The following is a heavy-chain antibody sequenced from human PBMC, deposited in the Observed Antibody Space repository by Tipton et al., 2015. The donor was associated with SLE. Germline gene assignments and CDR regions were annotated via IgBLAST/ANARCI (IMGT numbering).Heavy chain of an antibody. Sequence: QLVQSGGVVVQPGGSLRLSCAASGFTFDDYAMHWVRQAPWKGLERVSLISWDGGSTYYADSVKGRFTISRDNSKNSLYLQMNSLRAEDTALYYCSAVAGVDAFDIWGQGTMVTVST. CDR3: SAVAGVDAFDI. CDR1: GFTFDDYA. CDR2: ISWDGGST. D-gene: IGHD6-19*01. V-gene: IGHV3-43D*04. J-gene: IGHJ3*02.